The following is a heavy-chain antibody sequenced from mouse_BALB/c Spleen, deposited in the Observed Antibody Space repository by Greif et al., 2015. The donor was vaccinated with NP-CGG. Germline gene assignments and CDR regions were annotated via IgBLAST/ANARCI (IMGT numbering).Heavy chain of an antibody. J-gene: IGHJ3*01. CDR1: GFTFSSYA. CDR2: ISSGGST. V-gene: IGHV5-6-5*01. Sequence: EVKLEESGGGLVKPGGSLKLSCAASGFTFSSYAMSWVRQTPEKRLEWVASISSGGSTYYPDSVKGRFTISRDNARNILYLQMSSLRSEDTTMYYCARVNGYDGAWFAYWGQGTLVTVSA. D-gene: IGHD2-2*01. CDR3: ARVNGYDGAWFAY.